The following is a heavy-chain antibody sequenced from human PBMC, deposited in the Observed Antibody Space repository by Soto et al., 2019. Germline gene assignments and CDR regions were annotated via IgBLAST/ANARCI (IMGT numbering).Heavy chain of an antibody. CDR2: ISSSSSYI. Sequence: GGSLRLSCAASGFTFSSYSMNWVRQAPGKGLEWVSSISSSSSYIYYADSVKGRFTISRDNAKNSLYLQMNILRAEDTALYYCGRRSSGFYYYGMDVWGQGTTVTVSS. J-gene: IGHJ6*02. D-gene: IGHD6-6*01. CDR3: GRRSSGFYYYGMDV. V-gene: IGHV3-21*01. CDR1: GFTFSSYS.